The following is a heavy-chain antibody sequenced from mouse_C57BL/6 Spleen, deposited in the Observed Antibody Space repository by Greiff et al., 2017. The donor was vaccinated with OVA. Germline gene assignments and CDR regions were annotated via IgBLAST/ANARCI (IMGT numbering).Heavy chain of an antibody. J-gene: IGHJ1*03. CDR2: IHHNSGST. CDR3: ASSGDYDGDWDFDV. D-gene: IGHD2-4*01. Sequence: VQLQQPGAELVKPGASVKLSCKASGYTFTSYWMHWVQQRPGQGLEWIGMIHHNSGSTNYNEKFKSKATLTVDKSSSTAYKQLRNLTSEDSADYYCASSGDYDGDWDFDVWGTGTTVTVSS. CDR1: GYTFTSYW. V-gene: IGHV1-64*01.